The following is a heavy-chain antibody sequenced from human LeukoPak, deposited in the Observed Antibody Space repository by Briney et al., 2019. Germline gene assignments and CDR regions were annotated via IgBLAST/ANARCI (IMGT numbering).Heavy chain of an antibody. Sequence: PGESLRLSCAASGFTVSSNYMSWVRQAPGKGLEWVSVIYSGGSTYYADSVKGRFTISRDNSKNTLYLQMNSLRAEDTAVYYCARVRPAAYFDYWGQGTLVTVSS. CDR1: GFTVSSNY. D-gene: IGHD2-2*01. J-gene: IGHJ4*02. CDR3: ARVRPAAYFDY. CDR2: IYSGGST. V-gene: IGHV3-66*01.